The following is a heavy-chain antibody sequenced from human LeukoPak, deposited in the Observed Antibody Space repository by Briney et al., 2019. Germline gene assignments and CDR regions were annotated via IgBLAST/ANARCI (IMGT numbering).Heavy chain of an antibody. V-gene: IGHV3-48*02. J-gene: IGHJ4*02. CDR3: ARAIAPVVPFDY. CDR1: GVTVSSYS. Sequence: GGSLRLSCAASGVTVSSYSMNWVRQAPGKGLEWVSYISSSSSTIYCADSVKGRFTISRDNAKNSLYLQMNSLRDEDTAVYYCARAIAPVVPFDYWGQGTLVTVSS. D-gene: IGHD2-2*01. CDR2: ISSSSSTI.